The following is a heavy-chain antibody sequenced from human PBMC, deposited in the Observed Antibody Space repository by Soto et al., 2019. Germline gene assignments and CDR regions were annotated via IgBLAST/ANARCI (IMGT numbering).Heavy chain of an antibody. Sequence: QVQLQQWGAGLLKPSETLSLTCAVYGGSFRGYYWSWIRQPPGKGLEWIGEINHSGSTNYNQSLKSRVTISVDTSKNQFSLKLSSVTAADTAVYYCARAGYYDSSCYYDTLGQGTLFNVSS. V-gene: IGHV4-34*01. D-gene: IGHD3-22*01. CDR1: GGSFRGYY. CDR2: INHSGST. J-gene: IGHJ5*02. CDR3: ARAGYYDSSCYYDT.